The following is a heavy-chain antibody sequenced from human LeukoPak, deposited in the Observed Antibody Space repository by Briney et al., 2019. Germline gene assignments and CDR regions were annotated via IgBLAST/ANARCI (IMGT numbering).Heavy chain of an antibody. J-gene: IGHJ4*02. CDR1: GYSFTSYW. Sequence: GGSLRLSCKGSGYSFTSYWIGWVRQMPGKGLEWMGIIYPGDSDTRHSPSFQGQVTISADKSISTAYLQWSSLKASDTAMYYCARTVEMATIVGYFDYWGQGTLVTVSS. D-gene: IGHD5-24*01. V-gene: IGHV5-51*01. CDR2: IYPGDSDT. CDR3: ARTVEMATIVGYFDY.